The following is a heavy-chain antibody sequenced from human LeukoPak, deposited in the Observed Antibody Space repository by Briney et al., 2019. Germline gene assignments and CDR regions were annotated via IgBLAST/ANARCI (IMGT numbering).Heavy chain of an antibody. CDR1: GFTFSSYS. CDR3: ARAHHGDYLDY. D-gene: IGHD4-17*01. V-gene: IGHV3-21*01. CDR2: ISSSSYI. Sequence: GGSLRLSCAASGFTFSSYSMNWVRQAPGKGLEWVSSISSSSYIYYADSVKGRFTISRDNAKNSLYLQMNSLRAEDTAVYYCARAHHGDYLDYWGQGTLVTVSS. J-gene: IGHJ4*02.